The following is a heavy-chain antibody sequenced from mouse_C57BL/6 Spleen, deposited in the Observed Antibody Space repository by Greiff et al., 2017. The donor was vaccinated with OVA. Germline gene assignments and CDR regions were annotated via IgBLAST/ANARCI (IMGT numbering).Heavy chain of an antibody. J-gene: IGHJ3*01. V-gene: IGHV5-17*01. CDR3: ARGSYPAWCAY. CDR1: GFTFSDYG. D-gene: IGHD1-1*02. CDR2: ISSGSSTI. Sequence: EVQLVESGGGLVKPGGSLKLSCAASGFTFSDYGMHWVRQAPEKGLEWVAYISSGSSTISYADTVKGRFPISRDNAKNTLFLQMTSLRAEDTAMYYCARGSYPAWCAYWGQGTLVTVSA.